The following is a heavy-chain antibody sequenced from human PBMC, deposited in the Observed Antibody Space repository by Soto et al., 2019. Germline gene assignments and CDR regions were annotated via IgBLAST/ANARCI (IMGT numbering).Heavy chain of an antibody. D-gene: IGHD6-13*01. CDR3: WRRHGTSLIDY. J-gene: IGHJ4*02. V-gene: IGHV5-51*01. CDR2: IYPGDSDT. CDR1: GYSFSSNW. Sequence: EVQLVQSGVEVKKPGESLKISCKGSGYSFSSNWIGWVRQMPGTGLEWMGIIYPGDSDTRYSPSFQGQVTISADTSISTAYLQWTSLKASDTAMYYCWRRHGTSLIDYWGQGTLVTVSS.